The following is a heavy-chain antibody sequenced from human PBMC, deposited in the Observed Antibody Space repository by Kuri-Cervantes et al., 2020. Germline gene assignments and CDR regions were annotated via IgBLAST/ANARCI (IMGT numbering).Heavy chain of an antibody. J-gene: IGHJ6*02. CDR1: GFTFSNAW. Sequence: GESLKISCAASGFTFSNAWMSWVRQAPGKGLEWVAVISYDGSNKYYADSVKGRFTISRDNSKNTLYLQMNSLRAEDTAVYYCARDGATVTTTYYYGMDVWGQGTTVTVSS. V-gene: IGHV3-30-3*01. CDR3: ARDGATVTTTYYYGMDV. CDR2: ISYDGSNK. D-gene: IGHD4-17*01.